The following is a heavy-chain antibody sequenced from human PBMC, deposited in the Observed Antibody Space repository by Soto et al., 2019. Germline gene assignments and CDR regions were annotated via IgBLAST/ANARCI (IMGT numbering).Heavy chain of an antibody. D-gene: IGHD6-13*01. CDR3: ARGLGSSSWYPFDP. J-gene: IGHJ5*02. CDR1: GYTFTGYY. Sequence: ASVKVPCKASGYTFTGYYMHWVRQAPGQGLEWMGWINPNSGGTNYAQKFQGWVTMTRDTSISTAYMELSRLRSDDTAVYYCARGLGSSSWYPFDPWGQGTLVTVSS. V-gene: IGHV1-2*04. CDR2: INPNSGGT.